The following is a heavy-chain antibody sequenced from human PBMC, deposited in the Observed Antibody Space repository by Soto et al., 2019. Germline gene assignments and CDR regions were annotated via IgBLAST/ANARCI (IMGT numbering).Heavy chain of an antibody. CDR1: GGTFSSYA. Sequence: QVQLVQSGAEVKKPGSSVKVSCKASGGTFSSYAISWVRQAPGQGLEWMGGIIPIFGTANYAQKYQGRVTITADESTSTAYMELSSLRSEDTAVYYCAKPRGDSSGHYWWFDPWGQGTLVTVSS. V-gene: IGHV1-69*12. CDR2: IIPIFGTA. J-gene: IGHJ5*02. CDR3: AKPRGDSSGHYWWFDP. D-gene: IGHD3-22*01.